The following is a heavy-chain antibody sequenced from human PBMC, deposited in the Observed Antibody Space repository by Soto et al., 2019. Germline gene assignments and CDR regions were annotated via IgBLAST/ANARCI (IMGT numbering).Heavy chain of an antibody. CDR3: ARGSVFSSAWLDY. D-gene: IGHD6-19*01. Sequence: SETLSLTCSVSGGSISNYYWCWIRQRAGKGLEWIGRIHSSGNTNYNPSVQSRVSMSVDTSMYQLSLRLSSVTAADTDVYFCARGSVFSSAWLDYWGQGTLVTVSS. J-gene: IGHJ4*02. CDR1: GGSISNYY. CDR2: IHSSGNT. V-gene: IGHV4-4*07.